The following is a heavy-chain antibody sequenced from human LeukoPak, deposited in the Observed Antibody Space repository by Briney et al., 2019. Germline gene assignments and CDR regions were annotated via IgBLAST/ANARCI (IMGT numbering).Heavy chain of an antibody. CDR1: GFTVSSNS. CDR3: AKPQEADLWVPDY. V-gene: IGHV3-53*05. CDR2: IYSGGNT. D-gene: IGHD3-3*01. Sequence: PGGSLRLSCTVSGFTVSSNSMSWVRQAPGKGLEWVSFIYSGGNTLYSDSVKGRFTISRDNSKNTLYLEMNSLIPEDTALYYCAKPQEADLWVPDYWGQGTLVTVSS. J-gene: IGHJ4*02.